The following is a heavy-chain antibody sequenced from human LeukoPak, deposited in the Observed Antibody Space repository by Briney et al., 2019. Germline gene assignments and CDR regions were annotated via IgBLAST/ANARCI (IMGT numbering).Heavy chain of an antibody. CDR1: GFTFSSYG. D-gene: IGHD6-19*01. CDR2: IRYDGSYK. Sequence: GGSLRLSCAASGFTFSSYGMHWVRQAPGKGLEWVAFIRYDGSYKYYADSVKGRFTISRDNSKNTLYLQMNSLRAEDTAVYYCAKEVDIAVAGPLDYWGQGTLVTASS. CDR3: AKEVDIAVAGPLDY. V-gene: IGHV3-30*02. J-gene: IGHJ4*02.